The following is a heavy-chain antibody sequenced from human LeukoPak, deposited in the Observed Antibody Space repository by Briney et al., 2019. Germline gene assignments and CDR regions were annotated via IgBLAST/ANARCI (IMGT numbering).Heavy chain of an antibody. D-gene: IGHD3-22*01. CDR1: GGSISSHY. J-gene: IGHJ4*02. CDR3: ARDLDSSGYYGDY. V-gene: IGHV4-59*11. CDR2: IYYSGST. Sequence: SETLSLTCTVSGGSISSHYWSWIRQPPGKGLEWIGYIYYSGSTNYNPSLKSRVTISVDTSKNQFSLKLSSVTAADTAVYYCARDLDSSGYYGDYWGQGTLVTVSS.